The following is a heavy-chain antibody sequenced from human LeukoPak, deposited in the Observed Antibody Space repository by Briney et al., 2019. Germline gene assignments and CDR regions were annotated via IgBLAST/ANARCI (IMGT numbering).Heavy chain of an antibody. Sequence: ASVKVSCKASGYTFTSYGISWVRQAPGQGLEWMGWISAYNGNTNYAQKLQGRVTMTTDTSTSTAYMELRSLRSDDTAVYYCARVPQTTLAARQYYFDYWGQGTLVTVSS. CDR1: GYTFTSYG. D-gene: IGHD6-6*01. CDR3: ARVPQTTLAARQYYFDY. J-gene: IGHJ4*02. V-gene: IGHV1-18*01. CDR2: ISAYNGNT.